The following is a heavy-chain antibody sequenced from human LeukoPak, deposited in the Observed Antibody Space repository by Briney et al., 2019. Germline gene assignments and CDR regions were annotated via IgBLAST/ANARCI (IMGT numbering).Heavy chain of an antibody. CDR2: ISDNSGST. V-gene: IGHV3-23*01. Sequence: GGSLRLSCAASGFTFSSYAMSWVRQAPGKGLEWVSSISDNSGSTYYADSVKGRFTISRDNSKNTVYLQMNSLRAEDTAVYYCAKVSAWAMVGATYFDYWGQGTLVTVSS. CDR1: GFTFSSYA. J-gene: IGHJ4*02. D-gene: IGHD1-26*01. CDR3: AKVSAWAMVGATYFDY.